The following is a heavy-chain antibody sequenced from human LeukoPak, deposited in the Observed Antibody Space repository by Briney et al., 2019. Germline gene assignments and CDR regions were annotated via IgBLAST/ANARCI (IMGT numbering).Heavy chain of an antibody. CDR2: MNPNSGNI. Sequence: ASVKVSCKAFGYTFFDIYGFSWVRQAPGHGLEWMGWMNPNSGNIFYAQKFQGRLTMTRNTSISTAYMELSSLRSEDTAVYYCARGQVDTLYYYYYMDVWGKGTTVTVSS. CDR3: ARGQVDTLYYYYYMDV. J-gene: IGHJ6*03. CDR1: GYTFFDIYG. D-gene: IGHD5-18*01. V-gene: IGHV1-8*02.